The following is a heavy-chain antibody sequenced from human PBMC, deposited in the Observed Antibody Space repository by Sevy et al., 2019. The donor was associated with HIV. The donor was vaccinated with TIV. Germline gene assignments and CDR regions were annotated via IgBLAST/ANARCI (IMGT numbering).Heavy chain of an antibody. CDR2: IKSKTDGGTT. CDR3: TTDLCTNGVCLLFDY. J-gene: IGHJ4*02. V-gene: IGHV3-15*07. Sequence: GESLKISCAASGFTFSNAWMNWVRQAPGKGLEWVGRIKSKTDGGTTDYAAPVKGRFTISRDDSKNTLYLQMNSLKTEDTAVHYCTTDLCTNGVCLLFDYWGQGTLVTVSS. D-gene: IGHD2-8*01. CDR1: GFTFSNAW.